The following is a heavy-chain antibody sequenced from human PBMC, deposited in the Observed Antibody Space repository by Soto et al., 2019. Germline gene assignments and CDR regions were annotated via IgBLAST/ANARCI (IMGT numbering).Heavy chain of an antibody. D-gene: IGHD6-19*01. CDR1: GFTFSSYS. Sequence: PGGSLRLSCAASGFTFSSYSMNWVRQAPGKGLEWVSSISSSSSYIYYADSVKGRFTISRDNAKNSLYLQMNSLRAEDTAVYYCARARGGWYEDYYYYYGMDVWGQGTTVTVSS. J-gene: IGHJ6*02. CDR3: ARARGGWYEDYYYYYGMDV. V-gene: IGHV3-21*01. CDR2: ISSSSSYI.